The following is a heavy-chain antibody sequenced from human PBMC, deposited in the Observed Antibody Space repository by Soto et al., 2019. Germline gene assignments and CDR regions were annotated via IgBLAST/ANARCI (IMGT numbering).Heavy chain of an antibody. CDR3: ARVFNVDIVSTSMGDFVY. D-gene: IGHD5-12*01. J-gene: IGHJ4*02. CDR1: GFTFSSYA. CDR2: ISYDGSNK. V-gene: IGHV3-30-3*01. Sequence: QVQLVESGGGVVQPGRSLRLSCAASGFTFSSYAMHWVRQAPGKGLEWVAVISYDGSNKYYADSVKGRFTISRDNSKTTLYLQMNSLRAEDTAVYYCARVFNVDIVSTSMGDFVYWGQGTLVTFSS.